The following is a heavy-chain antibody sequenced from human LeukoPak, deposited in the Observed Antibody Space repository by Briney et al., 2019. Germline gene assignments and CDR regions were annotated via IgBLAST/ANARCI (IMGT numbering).Heavy chain of an antibody. V-gene: IGHV4-34*01. J-gene: IGHJ4*02. CDR3: ARGGPRSTGITIFGVVINGFDY. CDR2: INHSGST. Sequence: MTSETLSLTCTVSGGSISRYYWSWIRQPPGKGLEWIGEINHSGSTNYNPSLKSRVTISVDTSKNQFSLKLSSVTAADTAVYYCARGGPRSTGITIFGVVINGFDYWGQGTLVTVSS. CDR1: GGSISRYY. D-gene: IGHD3-3*01.